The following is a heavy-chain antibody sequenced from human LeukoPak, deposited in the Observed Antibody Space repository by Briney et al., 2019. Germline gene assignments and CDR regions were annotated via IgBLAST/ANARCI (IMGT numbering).Heavy chain of an antibody. CDR1: GFTFDDYA. J-gene: IGHJ6*02. CDR3: TKEWYYHGSGSYLRYEYYYGMDV. D-gene: IGHD3-10*01. Sequence: PGGSLRLSCAASGFTFDDYAMHWVRQPPGQGLEWVSLISGDGGSTYYADSVKGRFTISRDNSKNSLYLQMNSLRTEDTALYYCTKEWYYHGSGSYLRYEYYYGMDVWGQGTTVTVSS. V-gene: IGHV3-43*02. CDR2: ISGDGGST.